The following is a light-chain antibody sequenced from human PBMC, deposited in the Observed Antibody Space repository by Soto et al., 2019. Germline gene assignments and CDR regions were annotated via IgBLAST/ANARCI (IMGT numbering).Light chain of an antibody. J-gene: IGKJ1*01. CDR1: QSLLHSNGYNY. CDR2: LGS. V-gene: IGKV2-28*01. CDR3: QQYDKYST. Sequence: DIVMTQSPLSLPVTPGEPASVSCRSSQSLLHSNGYNYLDWYLQKPGQSPQLLIYLGSNRASGVPDRFSGSGSGTEFTLTVTSLQPEDFATYFCQQYDKYSTFGHGTKV.